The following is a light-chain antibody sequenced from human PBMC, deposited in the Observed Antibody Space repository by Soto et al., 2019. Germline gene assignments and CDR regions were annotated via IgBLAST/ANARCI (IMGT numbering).Light chain of an antibody. CDR2: GAS. Sequence: EIVLTQSRGTLSLSPGERATLSCRASQSISSSYLTWYQHKPGQAPRLLIYGASSRATGIPDRFSGSGSGTDFTLTISRLEPEDFAVYYCQQYGSSSYTFGQGTQLEIK. J-gene: IGKJ2*01. V-gene: IGKV3-20*01. CDR1: QSISSSY. CDR3: QQYGSSSYT.